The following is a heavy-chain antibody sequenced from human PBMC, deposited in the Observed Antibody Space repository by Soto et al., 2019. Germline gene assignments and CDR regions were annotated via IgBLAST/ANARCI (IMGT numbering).Heavy chain of an antibody. V-gene: IGHV3-30*03. CDR2: ISYDGSNK. CDR1: GFTFSSYG. D-gene: IGHD3-22*01. J-gene: IGHJ3*01. Sequence: SLRLSCPASGFTFSSYGMHWVRQAPGKGLEWVAVISYDGSNKYYADSVKGRFTISRDNSKNTLYLQMNSLRAEDTAVYYCALVSITMIVVVTDAFDLWGQGTMVTVSS. CDR3: ALVSITMIVVVTDAFDL.